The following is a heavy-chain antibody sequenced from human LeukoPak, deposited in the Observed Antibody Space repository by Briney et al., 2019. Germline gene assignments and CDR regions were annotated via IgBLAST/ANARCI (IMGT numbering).Heavy chain of an antibody. CDR3: ARSNGHDLRDY. V-gene: IGHV4-31*03. Sequence: SETLSLTCTVSGGSISSGGYYWNWIRQHPGKGLEWIGSIYFSGSTYYSPSLKSRVTMSVDTSKNQFSLKLSSVTAADTAVYYCARSNGHDLRDYWGQGTLVAVSS. D-gene: IGHD1-20*01. CDR1: GGSISSGGYY. CDR2: IYFSGST. J-gene: IGHJ4*02.